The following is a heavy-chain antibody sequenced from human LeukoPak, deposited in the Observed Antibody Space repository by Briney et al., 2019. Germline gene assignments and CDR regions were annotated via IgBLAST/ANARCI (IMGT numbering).Heavy chain of an antibody. V-gene: IGHV3-30*02. Sequence: GGSLRLSCAASGFTFSSYGMHWVRQGPGKGLEWVAFIRDDGSNKYYADSVRGRFTISRDISKHTLYLQMNNLRTEDTAVYYCANYLGDYYGPFDPWGQGTLVTVSS. D-gene: IGHD3-10*01. CDR3: ANYLGDYYGPFDP. CDR2: IRDDGSNK. CDR1: GFTFSSYG. J-gene: IGHJ5*02.